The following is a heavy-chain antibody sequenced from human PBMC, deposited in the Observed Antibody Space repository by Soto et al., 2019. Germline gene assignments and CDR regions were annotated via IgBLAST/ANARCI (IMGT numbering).Heavy chain of an antibody. CDR3: AKAAASSSGWSDFDY. CDR2: ISISGDST. Sequence: GGSLRLSCAASGFTFSNYALSWVRQAPGKGLQWVSAISISGDSTYHADSVKGRFTISRGNSKNTLYLQMNSLRAEDTAIYYCAKAAASSSGWSDFDYWGQGTLVTVSS. D-gene: IGHD6-19*01. J-gene: IGHJ4*02. V-gene: IGHV3-23*01. CDR1: GFTFSNYA.